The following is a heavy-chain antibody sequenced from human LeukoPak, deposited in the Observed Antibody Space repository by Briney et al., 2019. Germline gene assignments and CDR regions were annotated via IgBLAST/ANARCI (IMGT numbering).Heavy chain of an antibody. CDR1: GFTVSSNY. V-gene: IGHV3-66*01. J-gene: IGHJ3*02. CDR2: IYSGGST. D-gene: IGHD6-19*01. CDR3: ARDRGYSGSGWFNDAFDI. Sequence: GGSLRLSCAASGFTVSSNYMSWVRQAPGKGLEWVSVIYSGGSTYYADSVKGRFTISRDNSKNTLYLQMNGLRAEDTAVYYCARDRGYSGSGWFNDAFDIWGQGTMVTVSS.